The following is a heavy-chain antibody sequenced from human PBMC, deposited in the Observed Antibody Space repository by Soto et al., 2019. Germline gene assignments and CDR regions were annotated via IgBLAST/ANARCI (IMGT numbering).Heavy chain of an antibody. D-gene: IGHD6-6*01. Sequence: ASVKVSCKASGYSFTAFHMHWVRQAPGLGLEWMGIISPNIGHANIAQRFQGRVALTWDTSTSTVYMELSGLRSDDTAVYYCARAPYSSSSFFFDYWGQGTPVTVSS. CDR1: GYSFTAFH. V-gene: IGHV1-46*01. CDR2: ISPNIGHA. J-gene: IGHJ4*02. CDR3: ARAPYSSSSFFFDY.